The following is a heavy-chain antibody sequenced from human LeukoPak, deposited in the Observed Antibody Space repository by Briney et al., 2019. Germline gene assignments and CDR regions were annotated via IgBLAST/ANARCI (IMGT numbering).Heavy chain of an antibody. D-gene: IGHD6-19*01. J-gene: IGHJ4*02. CDR1: GGTFSSYA. Sequence: SVKVSCKASGGTFSSYAISWVRQAPGQGLEWMGGIIPIFGTANYAQKFQGRVTITADESTSTAYMELCSLRSEDTAVYYCARGVAVAGTIDRSVFPYYFDYWGQGTLVTVSS. V-gene: IGHV1-69*13. CDR3: ARGVAVAGTIDRSVFPYYFDY. CDR2: IIPIFGTA.